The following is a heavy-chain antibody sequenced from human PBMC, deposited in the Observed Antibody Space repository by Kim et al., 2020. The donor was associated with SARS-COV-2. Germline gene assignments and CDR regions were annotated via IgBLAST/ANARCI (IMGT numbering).Heavy chain of an antibody. CDR1: GFTFSGSA. V-gene: IGHV3-73*01. Sequence: GGSLRLSCASSGFTFSGSAMHWVRQASGKGLEWVGRIRSKANSYATAYAASVKGRFTISRDDSKNTAYLQMNSLKTEDTAVYYCTSHVDCSSTSCRRPPRDVWCKGTTVTVSS. CDR3: TSHVDCSSTSCRRPPRDV. CDR2: IRSKANSYAT. D-gene: IGHD2-2*01. J-gene: IGHJ6*04.